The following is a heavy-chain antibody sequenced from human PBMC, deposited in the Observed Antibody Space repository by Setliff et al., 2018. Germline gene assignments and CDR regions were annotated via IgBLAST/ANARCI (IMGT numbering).Heavy chain of an antibody. J-gene: IGHJ6*03. D-gene: IGHD3-3*01. V-gene: IGHV3-11*01. CDR2: ISRSGSTI. CDR3: ARGGRFAHYMDV. Sequence: PGGSLRLSCAASGFTFSDYYMRWIRQAPGKGLEWVSYISRSGSTIYCADSVKGRFTIARDNAKNSLYLQMNSLRAEDTAVYYCARGGRFAHYMDVWDKGTTVTVSS. CDR1: GFTFSDYY.